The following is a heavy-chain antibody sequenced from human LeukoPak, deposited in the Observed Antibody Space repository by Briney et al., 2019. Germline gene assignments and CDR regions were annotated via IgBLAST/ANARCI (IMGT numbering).Heavy chain of an antibody. CDR2: ISTSRGT. Sequence: SETLSLICNVSGGSISNSYWAWVRRPAGKGLEWIGRISTSRGTAYNPSLKSRVTISVDNSKNLLSLSLTPVTAADTAVYYCARSGGSYYYYYMDVWGNGVAVTVSS. V-gene: IGHV4-4*07. CDR3: ARSGGSYYYYYMDV. CDR1: GGSISNSY. D-gene: IGHD2-15*01. J-gene: IGHJ6*03.